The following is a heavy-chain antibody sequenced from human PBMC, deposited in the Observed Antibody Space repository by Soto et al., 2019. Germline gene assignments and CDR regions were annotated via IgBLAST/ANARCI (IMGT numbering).Heavy chain of an antibody. D-gene: IGHD2-8*02. V-gene: IGHV4-34*01. CDR1: DGSFSGYS. Sequence: QVQLQQWGAGLLKPSETLSLTCAVYDGSFSGYSWTWIRQPPGTGLEWIGEINHSGSTNYNPSLKSRVTTSVDTSKNQFSLKLTSVTAADTAVYYCARDKITGLFDYWGQGTLVTVSS. CDR2: INHSGST. CDR3: ARDKITGLFDY. J-gene: IGHJ4*02.